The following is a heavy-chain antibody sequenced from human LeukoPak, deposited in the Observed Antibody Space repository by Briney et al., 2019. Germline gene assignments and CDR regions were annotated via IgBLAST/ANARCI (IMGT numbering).Heavy chain of an antibody. CDR2: INHSGRT. J-gene: IGHJ4*02. D-gene: IGHD4/OR15-4a*01. V-gene: IGHV4-34*01. CDR1: GGSFSGYY. Sequence: SETLSLTCAVHGGSFSGYYWTWIRQPPGKGLEWIGEINHSGRTNYNPSLKSPVTLSSETYTNQFSLKLSTATAADTAGYYSARQNYGASPLRYWGQGTLVTVSS. CDR3: ARQNYGASPLRY.